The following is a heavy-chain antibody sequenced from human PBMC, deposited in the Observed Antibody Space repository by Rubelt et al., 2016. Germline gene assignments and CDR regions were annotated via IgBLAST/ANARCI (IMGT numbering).Heavy chain of an antibody. J-gene: IGHJ6*02. D-gene: IGHD4-11*01. CDR1: GGTFSSYA. Sequence: QVQLVQSGAEAKKPGSSVKVSCKASGGTFSSYAISWVRQAPGQGLEWMGWMNPNSGNTGDAQKFQGRVTMTRNTSISTAYMELSSLRSEDTAVYYCARIPTLQTDVWGQGTTVTVSS. V-gene: IGHV1-8*02. CDR2: MNPNSGNT. CDR3: ARIPTLQTDV.